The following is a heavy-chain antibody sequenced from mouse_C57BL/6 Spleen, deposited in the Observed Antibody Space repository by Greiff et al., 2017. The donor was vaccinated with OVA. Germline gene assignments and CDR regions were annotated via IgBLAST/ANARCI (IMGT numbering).Heavy chain of an antibody. Sequence: VKLQESGPGLVAPSQCLSITCTVSGFSLTSYGVHWVRQPPGKGLEWLVVIWSDGSTTYNSALKSRLSISKDNSKSQVFLKMNSLQTDDTAMYYCARQSYDGYLGDAMDYWGQGTSVTVSS. CDR3: ARQSYDGYLGDAMDY. J-gene: IGHJ4*01. CDR1: GFSLTSYG. D-gene: IGHD2-3*01. V-gene: IGHV2-6-1*01. CDR2: IWSDGST.